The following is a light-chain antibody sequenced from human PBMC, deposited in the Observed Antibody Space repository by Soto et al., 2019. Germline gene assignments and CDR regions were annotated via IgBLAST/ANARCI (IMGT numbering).Light chain of an antibody. CDR2: DAS. V-gene: IGKV1-33*01. Sequence: DIQMTQSPSTLSGSVCDRVPITCRASQTISSWLAWYQQKPGKAPKLLIYDASDLETGVPSRFSGSGSGTGFTFTISSLQPEDFATYYCQQYESLPLTFGQGTRLEIK. J-gene: IGKJ5*01. CDR3: QQYESLPLT. CDR1: QTISSW.